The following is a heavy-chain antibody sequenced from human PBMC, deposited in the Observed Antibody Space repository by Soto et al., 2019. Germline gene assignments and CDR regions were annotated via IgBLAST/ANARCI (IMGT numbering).Heavy chain of an antibody. CDR3: AREDYGKLSAFDI. CDR2: INAGNGNT. J-gene: IGHJ3*02. CDR1: GYTFTSYA. V-gene: IGHV1-3*01. D-gene: IGHD4-17*01. Sequence: QVQLVQSGAEVKKPGASVKVSCKASGYTFTSYAMHWVRQAPGQRLEWMGWINAGNGNTKYSQKFEGRVTITRDTSASTAYMELSSLRSEDTAVYYCAREDYGKLSAFDIWGHGTMVTVSS.